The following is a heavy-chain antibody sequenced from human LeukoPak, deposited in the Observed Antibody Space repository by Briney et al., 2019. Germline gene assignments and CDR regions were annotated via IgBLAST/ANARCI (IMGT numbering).Heavy chain of an antibody. J-gene: IGHJ4*02. CDR1: GGSISSGDYY. CDR3: ARVRSGYDWEQWLPTGFDY. Sequence: SETLSLTCTVSGGSISSGDYYWSWIRQPPGKGLEWIGYIYYSGSTNYNPSLKSRVTISVDTSKNQFSLKLSSVTAADTAVYYCARVRSGYDWEQWLPTGFDYWGQGTLVTVSS. D-gene: IGHD5-12*01. V-gene: IGHV4-61*08. CDR2: IYYSGST.